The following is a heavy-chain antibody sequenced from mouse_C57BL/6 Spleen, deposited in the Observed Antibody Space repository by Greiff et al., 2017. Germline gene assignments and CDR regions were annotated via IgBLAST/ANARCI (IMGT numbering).Heavy chain of an antibody. CDR1: GYTFTSYW. V-gene: IGHV1-52*01. CDR2: IDPSDSET. D-gene: IGHD1-1*01. Sequence: VQLQQPGAELVRPGSSVKLSCKASGYTFTSYWMHWVKQRPIQGLEWIGNIDPSDSETHYNQKFKDKATLTVDKSSSTAYMQLSSLTSEDSAVCYCARGSSYWYVDVWGTGTTVTVSS. CDR3: ARGSSYWYVDV. J-gene: IGHJ1*03.